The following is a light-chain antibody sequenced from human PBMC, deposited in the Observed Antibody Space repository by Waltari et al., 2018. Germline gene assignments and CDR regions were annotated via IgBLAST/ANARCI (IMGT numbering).Light chain of an antibody. J-gene: IGLJ3*02. V-gene: IGLV3-27*01. Sequence: SSELTQPSSVSVSPGQTARITCSGDVLAKRYARWFQQKPGQAPVLVIYKDSERPSGIPERFSGSTSGTTVPLTIGRAQVEDEDDYCCSSEAGNSLWVFGGGTKLTVL. CDR3: SSEAGNSLWV. CDR2: KDS. CDR1: VLAKRY.